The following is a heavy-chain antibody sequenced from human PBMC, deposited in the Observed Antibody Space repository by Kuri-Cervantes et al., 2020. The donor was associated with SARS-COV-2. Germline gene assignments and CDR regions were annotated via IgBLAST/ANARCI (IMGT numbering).Heavy chain of an antibody. V-gene: IGHV1-18*01. D-gene: IGHD3-3*01. CDR3: ARDRPEKATIFWSGYQTVHFDY. CDR2: ISAYNGNT. J-gene: IGHJ4*02. CDR1: GGTFSSYA. Sequence: ASVKVSCKASGGTFSSYAISWVRQAPGQGLEWMGWISAYNGNTNYAQKLQGRVTMTTDTSTSTAYTELRSLRSDDTAVYYCARDRPEKATIFWSGYQTVHFDYWGQGTLVTVSS.